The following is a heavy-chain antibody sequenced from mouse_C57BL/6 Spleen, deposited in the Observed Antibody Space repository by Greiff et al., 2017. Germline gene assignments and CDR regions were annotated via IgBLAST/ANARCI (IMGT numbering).Heavy chain of an antibody. CDR2: IYPGSGNT. V-gene: IGHV1-76*01. CDR1: GYTFTDYY. J-gene: IGHJ1*03. Sequence: QVHVKQSGAELVRPGASVKLSCKASGYTFTDYYINWVKQRPGQGLEWIARIYPGSGNTYYNEKFKGKATLTAEKSSSTAYMQLSSLTSEDSAVYFCARSLGSSYYFDVWGTGTTVTVSS. D-gene: IGHD1-1*01. CDR3: ARSLGSSYYFDV.